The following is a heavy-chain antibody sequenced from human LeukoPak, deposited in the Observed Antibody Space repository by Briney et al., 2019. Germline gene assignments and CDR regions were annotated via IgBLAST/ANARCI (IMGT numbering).Heavy chain of an antibody. CDR2: IYYSGST. J-gene: IGHJ4*02. V-gene: IGHV4-59*08. CDR1: GGSISSYY. Sequence: SETLSLTCTVSGGSISSYYWSWIRQPPGKGLEWIGYIYYSGSTNNNPSLKSRVTISVDTSKNQLSLKLSSVTAADTAVYYCARHHFDSSGYYHHDYWGQGTLVTVSS. CDR3: ARHHFDSSGYYHHDY. D-gene: IGHD3-22*01.